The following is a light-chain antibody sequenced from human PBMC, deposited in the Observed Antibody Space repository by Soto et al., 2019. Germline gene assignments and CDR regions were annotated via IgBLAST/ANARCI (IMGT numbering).Light chain of an antibody. CDR3: QQYFTSPLT. CDR2: GVS. V-gene: IGKV3-20*01. Sequence: VLPQSPGTLSLSPGERATLSCRASQSVSSNYLAGYQQKPGQAPRLLIYGVSTRATGIPDRFSGSGSGTGFSLTISRLEPEDFAMYYCQQYFTSPLTFGGGTKVEIK. CDR1: QSVSSNY. J-gene: IGKJ4*01.